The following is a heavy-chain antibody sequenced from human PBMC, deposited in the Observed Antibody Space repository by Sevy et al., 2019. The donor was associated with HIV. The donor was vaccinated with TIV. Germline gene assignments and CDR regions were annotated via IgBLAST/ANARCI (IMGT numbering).Heavy chain of an antibody. CDR2: INPNSGGT. J-gene: IGHJ3*02. CDR3: ARGATDARRNHNTQAFDI. CDR1: GYTFTGYC. Sequence: ASVKVSCKASGYTFTGYCMHWIRQAPGQGLEWMGWINPNSGGTNYAQKFQGRVTMTRDTSISTAYMDLSRLRSDDTAVYYCARGATDARRNHNTQAFDIWGQGTMVTVSS. V-gene: IGHV1-2*02. D-gene: IGHD1-1*01.